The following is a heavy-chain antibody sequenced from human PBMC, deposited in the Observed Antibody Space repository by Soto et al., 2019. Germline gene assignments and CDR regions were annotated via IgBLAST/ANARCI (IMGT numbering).Heavy chain of an antibody. CDR3: SRLLHCTRIRCYGER. Sequence: EELLVESGGGLVQPGGSLKLSCTASGFSLRASSIYWVRQASGKGLEWVGRIRSKNNDYATAYGAAVKGRFIISRDDSKNTAYLKMESLKTEDTAVDFCSRLLHCTRIRCYGERWGQGTLVTVSS. J-gene: IGHJ4*02. D-gene: IGHD2-2*01. V-gene: IGHV3-73*02. CDR2: IRSKNNDYAT. CDR1: GFSLRASS.